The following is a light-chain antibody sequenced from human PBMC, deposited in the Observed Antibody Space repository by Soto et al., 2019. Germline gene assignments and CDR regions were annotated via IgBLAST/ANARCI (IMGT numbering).Light chain of an antibody. V-gene: IGKV1-5*03. CDR2: KAS. CDR3: QQYNSYSPL. Sequence: DIQMTQSPSTLSASVGDRVTITCRASQSISTWLAWYQQKPGKAPKVLIYKASRLESGVPSRFSGSGSGTEFTLTISSLQPDDVATYYCQQYNSYSPLFGPGTKVDI. J-gene: IGKJ3*01. CDR1: QSISTW.